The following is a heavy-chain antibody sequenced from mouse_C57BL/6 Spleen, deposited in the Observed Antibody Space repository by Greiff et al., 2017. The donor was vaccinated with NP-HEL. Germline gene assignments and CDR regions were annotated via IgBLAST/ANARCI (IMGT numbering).Heavy chain of an antibody. Sequence: EVMLVESGGGLVKPGGSLKLSCAASGFTFSSYTMSWVRQTPEKRLEWVATISGGGGNTYYPDSVKGRFTISRDNAKNTLYLQMSSLRSEDTALYYCARQGAYYGSRYFDVWGTGTTVTVSS. CDR3: ARQGAYYGSRYFDV. D-gene: IGHD1-1*01. CDR2: ISGGGGNT. V-gene: IGHV5-9*01. J-gene: IGHJ1*03. CDR1: GFTFSSYT.